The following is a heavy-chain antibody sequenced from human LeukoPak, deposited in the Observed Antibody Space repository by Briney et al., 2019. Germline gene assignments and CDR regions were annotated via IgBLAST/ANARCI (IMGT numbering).Heavy chain of an antibody. CDR3: ARGVLRYFDWLLNYYYYYYMDV. CDR2: MNPNSGNT. J-gene: IGHJ6*03. CDR1: GYTFTSYD. D-gene: IGHD3-9*01. Sequence: GASVKVPCKASGYTFTSYDINWVRQATGQGLEWMGWMNPNSGNTGYAQKFQGRVTITRNTSISTAYMELSSLRSEDTAVYYCARGVLRYFDWLLNYYYYYYMDVWGKGTTVTVSS. V-gene: IGHV1-8*03.